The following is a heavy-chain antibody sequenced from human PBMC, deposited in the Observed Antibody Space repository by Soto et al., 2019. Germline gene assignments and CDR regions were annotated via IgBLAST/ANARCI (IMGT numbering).Heavy chain of an antibody. J-gene: IGHJ4*02. V-gene: IGHV3-72*01. Sequence: GGSPRLSCAASGFSFGDHYMDWVRQAPGKGLEWVGRTRNKANSYTTEYAASVKGRFTISRDDSKNSLYLQMNSLKTEDTAVYYFAREGSSVGASDDCGQGTLVTVSS. D-gene: IGHD1-26*01. CDR1: GFSFGDHY. CDR3: AREGSSVGASDD. CDR2: TRNKANSYTT.